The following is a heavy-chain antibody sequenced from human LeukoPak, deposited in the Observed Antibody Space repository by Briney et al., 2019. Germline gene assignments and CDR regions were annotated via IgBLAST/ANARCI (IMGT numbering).Heavy chain of an antibody. Sequence: GRSLRLSCAASGFTFSSYAMSWVRQAPGKGLEWVSAISGSGGSTYYADSVKGRFTISRDNSKNTLYLQMNSLRAEDTAVYYCAKGRGRFSSSSASYYYYMDVWGKGTTVTVSS. D-gene: IGHD6-6*01. CDR1: GFTFSSYA. CDR3: AKGRGRFSSSSASYYYYMDV. CDR2: ISGSGGST. V-gene: IGHV3-23*01. J-gene: IGHJ6*03.